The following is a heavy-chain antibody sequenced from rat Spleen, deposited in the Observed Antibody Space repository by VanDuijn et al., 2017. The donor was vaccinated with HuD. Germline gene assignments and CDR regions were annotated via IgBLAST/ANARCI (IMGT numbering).Heavy chain of an antibody. CDR1: GFSLTSDG. CDR2: IYHDGGT. V-gene: IGHV2-1*01. CDR3: TSPFRWFAY. Sequence: QVQLKESGPGLVQPSQTLSLTCTVSGFSLTSDGVHWIRQPPGKGLEWMGIIYHDGGTDYNSALKSRLSISRDTSKSQVFSKMNSLQTEDTAIYFCTSPFRWFAYWGQGTLVTVSS. J-gene: IGHJ3*01.